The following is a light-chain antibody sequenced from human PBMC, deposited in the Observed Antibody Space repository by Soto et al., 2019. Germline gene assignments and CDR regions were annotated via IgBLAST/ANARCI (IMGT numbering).Light chain of an antibody. V-gene: IGKV1-33*01. CDR1: QDISNY. J-gene: IGKJ5*01. CDR2: DAS. CDR3: QQYDDLPIT. Sequence: DIQMTQSPSSLSASVGDRVIITCQASQDISNYLNWYQQKPGRAPKLLIYDASNLETGVPSRFSGSRSGTDFTFTISSLQPEDIATYYCQQYDDLPITFGQGTRLEIK.